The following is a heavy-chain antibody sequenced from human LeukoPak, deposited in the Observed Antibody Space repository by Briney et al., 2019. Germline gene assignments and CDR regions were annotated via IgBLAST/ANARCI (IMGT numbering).Heavy chain of an antibody. V-gene: IGHV3-23*01. D-gene: IGHD6-13*01. CDR2: ISGSGGST. Sequence: GGSLRLSCAASGFTFSSYAMSWVRQAPGKGLEWVSAISGSGGSTYYADSVKGRFTISRDNSKNTLYLQMNSLRAEDTAVYYCVRERSGDSSNWTDHWGQGTLVTVSS. CDR1: GFTFSSYA. CDR3: VRERSGDSSNWTDH. J-gene: IGHJ5*02.